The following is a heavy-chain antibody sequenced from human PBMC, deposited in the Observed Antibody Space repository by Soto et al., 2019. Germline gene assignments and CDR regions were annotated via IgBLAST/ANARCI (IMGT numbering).Heavy chain of an antibody. CDR1: GGSFSGYY. J-gene: IGHJ4*02. Sequence: PSETLSLTCAVYGGSFSGYYWSWIRQPPGKGLEWIGEINHSGSTNYNPSLKSRVTISVDTSKNQFSLKLSSVTAADTAVYYCARVELGAARPSGDFDYCGQGTLVTVSS. CDR3: ARVELGAARPSGDFDY. CDR2: INHSGST. D-gene: IGHD6-6*01. V-gene: IGHV4-34*01.